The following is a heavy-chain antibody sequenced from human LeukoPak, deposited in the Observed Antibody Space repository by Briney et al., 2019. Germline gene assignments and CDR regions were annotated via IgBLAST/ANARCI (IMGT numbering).Heavy chain of an antibody. J-gene: IGHJ4*02. Sequence: PGGSLRLSCAASGFTFSSYSMNWVRQAPGKGLEWVSPISSSSSYIYYADSVKGRFTISRDNAKNSLYLQMNSLRAEDTAVYYCARDQYYDSSGYDDPGFDYWGQGTLVTVSS. CDR2: ISSSSSYI. V-gene: IGHV3-21*01. CDR1: GFTFSSYS. CDR3: ARDQYYDSSGYDDPGFDY. D-gene: IGHD3-22*01.